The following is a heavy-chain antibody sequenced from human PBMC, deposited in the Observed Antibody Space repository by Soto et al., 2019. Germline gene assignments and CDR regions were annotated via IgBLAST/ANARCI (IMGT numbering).Heavy chain of an antibody. Sequence: GGSLRLSCSASGFTFSIYTMHWVRQAPGKGLEYVSAISTSGGWTYYADSVKGRFTISRDNSKNTLYLHMSSLRPGDTAVYYYVKDIVTSWGQGTLVTVSS. CDR3: VKDIVTS. CDR1: GFTFSIYT. D-gene: IGHD1-26*01. V-gene: IGHV3-64D*08. J-gene: IGHJ5*02. CDR2: ISTSGGWT.